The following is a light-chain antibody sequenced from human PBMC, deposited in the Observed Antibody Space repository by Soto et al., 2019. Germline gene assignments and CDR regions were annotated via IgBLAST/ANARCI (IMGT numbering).Light chain of an antibody. J-gene: IGLJ2*01. V-gene: IGLV2-23*02. Sequence: QSALTQPASVSGSPGQSITISCTGTSSDVGSYNLVSWYQQHPGKAPKLMILEDNKRPSGVSNRFSGSKSGNTASLTISGLQAEGEADYYCCSYAGSSTFMIFGGGTKLTVL. CDR1: SSDVGSYNL. CDR2: EDN. CDR3: CSYAGSSTFMI.